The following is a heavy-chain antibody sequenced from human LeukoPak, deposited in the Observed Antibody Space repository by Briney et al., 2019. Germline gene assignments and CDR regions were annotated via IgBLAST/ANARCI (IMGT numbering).Heavy chain of an antibody. CDR1: GFSFSAFA. CDR3: AKDRAASTTGGYFES. V-gene: IGHV3-30*02. Sequence: PGGSLRLSCAASGFSFSAFAMHWVRQAPGKGLEWLGFIKYDGSEKYHADSVKGALTISRDNSKETLYLQMNSLRGEDTAVYYCAKDRAASTTGGYFESWGQGAPVIVSS. D-gene: IGHD4-17*01. CDR2: IKYDGSEK. J-gene: IGHJ1*01.